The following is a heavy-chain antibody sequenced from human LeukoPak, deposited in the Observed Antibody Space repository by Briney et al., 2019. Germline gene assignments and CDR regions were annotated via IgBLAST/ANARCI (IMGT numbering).Heavy chain of an antibody. CDR3: VLRGVVPAASFGEEFDY. J-gene: IGHJ4*02. CDR1: DDSARSDNYY. CDR2: INHSGST. Sequence: PSETLSLTCTVSDDSARSDNYYGGWVRQPPGKGLEWIGEINHSGSTNYNPSLKSRVTISVDTSKNQFSLKLSSVTAADTAVYYCVLRGVVPAASFGEEFDYWGQGTLVTVSS. D-gene: IGHD2-2*01. V-gene: IGHV4-39*07.